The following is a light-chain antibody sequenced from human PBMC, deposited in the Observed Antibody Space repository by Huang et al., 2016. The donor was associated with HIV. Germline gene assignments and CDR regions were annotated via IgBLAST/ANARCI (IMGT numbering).Light chain of an antibody. CDR1: QSVVNY. CDR2: DAS. J-gene: IGKJ4*01. Sequence: EVVLTQSPATLSLSPGEGATLSCRASQSVVNYLAWYQQKPGQAPSLLIYDASIRATDVPARFSGRGSGADFTLTISSLEPEDCAVYYCQQRGSWPLTFGGGTRVEIK. CDR3: QQRGSWPLT. V-gene: IGKV3-11*01.